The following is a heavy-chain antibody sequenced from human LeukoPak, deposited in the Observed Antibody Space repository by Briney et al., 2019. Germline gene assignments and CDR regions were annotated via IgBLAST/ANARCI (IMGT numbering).Heavy chain of an antibody. CDR1: GFTLSDYY. CDR3: ARGYCSSTSCRYAPDY. V-gene: IGHV3-72*01. Sequence: GGSLRLSCAASGFTLSDYYMAWVRQAPGKGLEWVGRTRNKAHGSTTYYAASVKGRFTISRDDSKNSVYLHMNSLKTEDTAVYYCARGYCSSTSCRYAPDYWGQGTLVTVSS. CDR2: TRNKAHGSTT. D-gene: IGHD2-2*01. J-gene: IGHJ4*02.